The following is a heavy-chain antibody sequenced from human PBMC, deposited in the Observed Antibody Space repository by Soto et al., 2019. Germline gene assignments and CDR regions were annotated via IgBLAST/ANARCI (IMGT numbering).Heavy chain of an antibody. CDR3: ASTGPYYDILTGYYPPRYYYYGMDV. CDR1: GFTFSSYE. J-gene: IGHJ6*02. V-gene: IGHV3-48*03. CDR2: ISSSGSTI. Sequence: LRLSCAASGFTFSSYEMNWVRQAPGKGLEWVSYISSSGSTIYYADSVKGRFTISRDNAKNSLYLQMNSLRAEDTAVYYCASTGPYYDILTGYYPPRYYYYGMDVWGQGTTVTVSS. D-gene: IGHD3-9*01.